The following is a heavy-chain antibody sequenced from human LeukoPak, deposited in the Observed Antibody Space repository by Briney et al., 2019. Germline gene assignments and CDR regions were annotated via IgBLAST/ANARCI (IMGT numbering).Heavy chain of an antibody. V-gene: IGHV1-69*04. J-gene: IGHJ5*02. CDR3: ARDGGSSGINWFDP. D-gene: IGHD2-15*01. CDR1: GGTFSSYA. CDR2: IIPILGIA. Sequence: APVKVSCKASGGTFSSYAISWVRQAPGQGLEWMGRIIPILGIANYAQKFQGRVTITADKSTSTAYMELSSLRSEDTAVYYCARDGGSSGINWFDPWGQGTLVTVSS.